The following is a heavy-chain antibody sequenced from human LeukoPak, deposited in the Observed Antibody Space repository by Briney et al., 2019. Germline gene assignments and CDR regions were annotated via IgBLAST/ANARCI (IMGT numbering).Heavy chain of an antibody. CDR3: TRGGTVTTGIDY. CDR1: GFTFSTYT. V-gene: IGHV3-21*01. CDR2: ISSCSGYI. J-gene: IGHJ4*02. D-gene: IGHD4-17*01. Sequence: KPGGSLRLSCAASGFTFSTYTMNWVRQAPGKGLEWVSSISSCSGYIYYADSVKGRFTISRDNAENSLYLQMNSLRAEDTAVYYCTRGGTVTTGIDYWGQGTLVTVSS.